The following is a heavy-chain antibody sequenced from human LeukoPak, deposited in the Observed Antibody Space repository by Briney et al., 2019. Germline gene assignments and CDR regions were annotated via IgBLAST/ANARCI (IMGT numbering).Heavy chain of an antibody. V-gene: IGHV3-74*01. CDR2: INSDGSST. CDR1: GFTFSSYS. CDR3: ASDYDLRIC. J-gene: IGHJ4*02. D-gene: IGHD3-22*01. Sequence: GGSLRLSCTASGFTFSSYSMNWVRQAPGKGLVWVSRINSDGSSTSYADSVKGRFTISRDNAKNTLYLQMNSLRAEDTAVYYCASDYDLRICWGQGTLVTVSS.